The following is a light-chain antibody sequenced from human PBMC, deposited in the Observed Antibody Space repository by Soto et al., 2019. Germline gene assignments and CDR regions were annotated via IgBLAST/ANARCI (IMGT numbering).Light chain of an antibody. V-gene: IGLV2-8*01. J-gene: IGLJ1*01. CDR3: SSYAGINTLV. Sequence: LTQPPSASGSLGQSVTISCTGTSSDVGGYNYVSWYQQHPGKAPKLMIYAVSKRSSEVPDRFSGSKSGNTASLTVSGLQAEDEADYYCSSYAGINTLVFGNGTKVTV. CDR2: AVS. CDR1: SSDVGGYNY.